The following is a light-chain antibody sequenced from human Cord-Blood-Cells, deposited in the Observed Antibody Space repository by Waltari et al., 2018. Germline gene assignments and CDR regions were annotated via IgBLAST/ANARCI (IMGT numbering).Light chain of an antibody. V-gene: IGKV3-20*01. J-gene: IGKJ1*01. Sequence: DIVLTQSPATLSFSPGETATLSCRASQSVSRSYLAWYQQKPGQAPRLLIYGASIRATGIPDRFSGSGSGTDFTLTISRLEPEDFAVYYCQQYGSSWTFGQGTKVEIK. CDR1: QSVSRSY. CDR3: QQYGSSWT. CDR2: GAS.